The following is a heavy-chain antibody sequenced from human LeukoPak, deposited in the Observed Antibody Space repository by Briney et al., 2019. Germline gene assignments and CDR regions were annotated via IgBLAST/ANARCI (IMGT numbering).Heavy chain of an antibody. D-gene: IGHD1-26*01. Sequence: PSETLSFTCTVSNGSISSYYWSWIRQPPGKGLEWIGYTHHSGTTYYNPSLKSRVTMPVDTSKNQFSLKLNSVTAADTAVYYCARHFRREVLIGSAFDIWGQGTMVTVSS. J-gene: IGHJ3*02. CDR2: THHSGTT. V-gene: IGHV4-59*04. CDR1: NGSISSYY. CDR3: ARHFRREVLIGSAFDI.